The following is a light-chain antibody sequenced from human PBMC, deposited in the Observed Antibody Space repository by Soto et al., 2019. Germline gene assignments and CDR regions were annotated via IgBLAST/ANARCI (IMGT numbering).Light chain of an antibody. Sequence: DIKMTQSPSSLSASVGDRVTITCKASQDISNYLNLYQQKPGKAPKLLIYDASNLEAGIPSRFSGSGSGTDVTVTISSLQPEDIATYYCQQYDNLPFTFGRGTKVEIK. CDR3: QQYDNLPFT. CDR2: DAS. J-gene: IGKJ4*01. V-gene: IGKV1-33*01. CDR1: QDISNY.